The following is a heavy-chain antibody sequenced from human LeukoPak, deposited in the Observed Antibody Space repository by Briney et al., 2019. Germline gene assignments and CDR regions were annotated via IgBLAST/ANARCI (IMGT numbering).Heavy chain of an antibody. J-gene: IGHJ6*02. D-gene: IGHD6-19*01. CDR1: GYTFTSYG. CDR2: ISAYNGNT. CDR3: ARDRAWVGGWYRFNGMDV. V-gene: IGHV1-18*01. Sequence: ASVKVSCKASGYTFTSYGISWVRQAPGQGLEWMGWISAYNGNTNYAQKLQGRVTMTTDTSTSTAYMELRSLRSDDTAVYYCARDRAWVGGWYRFNGMDVWGQGTTVTVSS.